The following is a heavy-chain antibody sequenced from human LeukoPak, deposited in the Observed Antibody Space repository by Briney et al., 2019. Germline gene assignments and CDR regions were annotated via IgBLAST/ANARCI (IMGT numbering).Heavy chain of an antibody. Sequence: GGSLRLSCAASGFTFSSYSMNWARQAPGKGLEWVSSISSSSSYIYYADSVKGRFTISRDNAKNSLYLLMNSLRAEDTAVYYCAREVAAAPNWFDPWGQGTLVTVSS. CDR1: GFTFSSYS. CDR2: ISSSSSYI. D-gene: IGHD2-15*01. V-gene: IGHV3-21*01. CDR3: AREVAAAPNWFDP. J-gene: IGHJ5*02.